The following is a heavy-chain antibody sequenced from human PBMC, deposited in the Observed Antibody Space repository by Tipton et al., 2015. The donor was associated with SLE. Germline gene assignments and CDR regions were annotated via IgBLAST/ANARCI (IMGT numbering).Heavy chain of an antibody. CDR3: ARTAGRSVKLWYFDL. J-gene: IGHJ2*01. D-gene: IGHD5-18*01. CDR2: IYHSGST. Sequence: TLSLTCTVSLCSVSSGSSSWSWIRQPPGKGLEWIGHIYHSGSTYYNPSLKSRVSISLDRSKNQFSLKLSSVTDVDTAVYYCARTAGRSVKLWYFDLWGRGTLVTVSS. CDR1: LCSVSSGSSS. V-gene: IGHV4-30-2*01.